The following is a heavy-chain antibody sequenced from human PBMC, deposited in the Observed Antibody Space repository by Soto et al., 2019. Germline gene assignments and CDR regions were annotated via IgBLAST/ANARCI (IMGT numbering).Heavy chain of an antibody. CDR2: ISWDGGST. CDR3: AKDFTSGIWGASDYYGMDV. D-gene: IGHD1-26*01. V-gene: IGHV3-43*01. Sequence: PGGSLRLSCAASGFTFDDYTMHWVRQAPGKGLEWVSLISWDGGSTYYADSVKGRFTISRDNSKNSLYLQMNSLRTEDTALYYCAKDFTSGIWGASDYYGMDVWGQGTTVTVSS. J-gene: IGHJ6*02. CDR1: GFTFDDYT.